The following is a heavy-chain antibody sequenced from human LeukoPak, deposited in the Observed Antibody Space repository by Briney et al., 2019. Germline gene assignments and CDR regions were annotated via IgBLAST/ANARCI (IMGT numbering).Heavy chain of an antibody. V-gene: IGHV3-48*03. CDR2: ISSSGSTI. Sequence: GGSLRLSCAASGFTFSSYEMNWVRQAPGKGLEWVSYISSSGSTIYYADSVKGRFTISRDNAKNSLYLQMKSLKTEDTALYYCTRDSGTYNWFDPWGQGTLVTVSS. CDR1: GFTFSSYE. D-gene: IGHD1-26*01. J-gene: IGHJ5*02. CDR3: TRDSGTYNWFDP.